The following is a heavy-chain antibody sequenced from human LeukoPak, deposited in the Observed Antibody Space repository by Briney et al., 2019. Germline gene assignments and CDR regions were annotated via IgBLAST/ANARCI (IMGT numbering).Heavy chain of an antibody. V-gene: IGHV4-39*01. CDR2: IYYSGIT. Sequence: SETLSLTCTVSGGSISSSSYYWGWIRQPPGKGLEWIGSIYYSGITYYNPSLKSRVTISVDTSKNQFSLKLSSVTAADTAVYYCARQYGTLGFDPWGQGTLVTVSS. D-gene: IGHD2-8*01. CDR1: GGSISSSSYY. CDR3: ARQYGTLGFDP. J-gene: IGHJ5*02.